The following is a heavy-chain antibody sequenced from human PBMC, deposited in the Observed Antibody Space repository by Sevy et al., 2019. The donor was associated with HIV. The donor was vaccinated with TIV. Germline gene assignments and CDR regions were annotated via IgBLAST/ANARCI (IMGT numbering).Heavy chain of an antibody. CDR1: GYIFTDYY. Sequence: ASVKVSCKASGYIFTDYYIHWVRQAPGQGLEWMAWINSDSGVTNYAQRFQGEVTVTRDTSINTAYLDLSRLKSNDTVIYFCARLTTKPTSDLYGMDVWGQGTTVTVSS. J-gene: IGHJ6*02. CDR2: INSDSGVT. V-gene: IGHV1-2*02. CDR3: ARLTTKPTSDLYGMDV. D-gene: IGHD4-17*01.